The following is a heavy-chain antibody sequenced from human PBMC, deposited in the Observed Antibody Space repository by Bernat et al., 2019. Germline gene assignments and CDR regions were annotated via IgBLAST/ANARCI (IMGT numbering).Heavy chain of an antibody. CDR3: AKDLQLARDSLGGRFDP. D-gene: IGHD6-13*01. CDR2: ISYDGSNK. J-gene: IGHJ5*02. CDR1: GFAFSSYS. V-gene: IGHV3-30*18. Sequence: QVQLVESGGGVVQPGRSLRLSCAASGFAFSSYSIHWVRQAPGKGLEWVAVISYDGSNKYYADSVKGRFTISRDNSKNTLYLQMNSLRAEDTAVYYCAKDLQLARDSLGGRFDPWGQGTLVTVSS.